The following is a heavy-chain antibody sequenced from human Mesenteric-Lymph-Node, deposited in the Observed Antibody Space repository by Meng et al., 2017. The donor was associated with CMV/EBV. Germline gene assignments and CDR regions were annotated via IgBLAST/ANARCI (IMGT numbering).Heavy chain of an antibody. CDR2: IKQDGSEK. CDR3: ARDRVAYCISSSCYTNYYYSGMDV. V-gene: IGHV3-7*01. CDR1: EFTFSSYC. J-gene: IGHJ6*02. Sequence: GGSLRLSCAASEFTFSSYCMSWVRQAPGKGLEWVANIKQDGSEKYYVDSVKGRFSISRDNAKNSLYLQMNSLRAEDTAVYYCARDRVAYCISSSCYTNYYYSGMDVWGQGTTVTVSS. D-gene: IGHD2-2*02.